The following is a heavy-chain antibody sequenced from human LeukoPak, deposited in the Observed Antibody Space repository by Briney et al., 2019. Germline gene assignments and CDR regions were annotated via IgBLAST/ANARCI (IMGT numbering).Heavy chain of an antibody. D-gene: IGHD3-9*01. V-gene: IGHV1-69*13. CDR2: IIPIFGTA. CDR1: GGTFSSYA. Sequence: GASVKVSCKASGGTFSSYAISWVRQAPGQGLEWMGGIIPIFGTANYAQKFQGRVTITADESTSTAYMELSSLRSEDTAVYYRARDPDMTASDAFDIWGQGTMVTVSS. CDR3: ARDPDMTASDAFDI. J-gene: IGHJ3*02.